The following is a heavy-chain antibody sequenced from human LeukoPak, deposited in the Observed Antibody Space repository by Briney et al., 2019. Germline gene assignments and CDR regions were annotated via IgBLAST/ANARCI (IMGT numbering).Heavy chain of an antibody. V-gene: IGHV3-48*03. Sequence: HTGGSLRLSCAASGFTFSSYEMNWVRQAPGKGLEWVSYISSSGSTIYYADSVKGRFTISRDNAKNSLYLQMNSLRAEDTAVYYCARERGYNYPPSAFDIWGQGTMVTVSS. J-gene: IGHJ3*02. CDR2: ISSSGSTI. D-gene: IGHD5-18*01. CDR1: GFTFSSYE. CDR3: ARERGYNYPPSAFDI.